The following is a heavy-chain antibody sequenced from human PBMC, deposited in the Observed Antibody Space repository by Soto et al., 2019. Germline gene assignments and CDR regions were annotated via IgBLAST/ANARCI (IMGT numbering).Heavy chain of an antibody. CDR1: GFTFDDYA. CDR3: AKGRGDSGYYSLFDY. D-gene: IGHD3-22*01. CDR2: SSWNSGHI. J-gene: IGHJ4*02. V-gene: IGHV3-9*01. Sequence: EVQLVESGGGVVQPGRSLRLSCAASGFTFDDYAMHLVRQPPGKGLEWVSSSSWNSGHIGYTDSVKGRFTISRDNAKNSLYLHMNSLRSEDTALYYCAKGRGDSGYYSLFDYWGQGTLVTVSS.